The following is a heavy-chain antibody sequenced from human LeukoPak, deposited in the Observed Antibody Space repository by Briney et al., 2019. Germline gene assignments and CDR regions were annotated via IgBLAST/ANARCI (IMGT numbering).Heavy chain of an antibody. V-gene: IGHV3-9*01. CDR3: AKSEMSQIVLSAFDI. J-gene: IGHJ3*02. CDR2: IGWNSGSI. D-gene: IGHD5/OR15-5a*01. Sequence: GRSLRLSCAASGFTFDDYAMHWVRQAPGKGLEWVSGIGWNSGSIGYADSVKGRFTISRDNAKNSLYLQMNSLRAEDTALYYCAKSEMSQIVLSAFDIWGQGTMVTVSS. CDR1: GFTFDDYA.